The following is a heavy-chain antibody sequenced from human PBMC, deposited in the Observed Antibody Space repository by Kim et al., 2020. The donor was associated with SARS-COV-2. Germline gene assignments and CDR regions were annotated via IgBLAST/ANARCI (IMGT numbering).Heavy chain of an antibody. J-gene: IGHJ4*02. D-gene: IGHD6-19*01. CDR2: IYSGGST. Sequence: GGSLRLSCAASGFTVSSNYMSWVRQAPGKGLEWVSVIYSGGSTYYADSVKGRFTISRDNSKNTLYLQMNNLRAEDTAVYYCARTISSGWALDYWGQGTLVTVSS. V-gene: IGHV3-53*01. CDR3: ARTISSGWALDY. CDR1: GFTVSSNY.